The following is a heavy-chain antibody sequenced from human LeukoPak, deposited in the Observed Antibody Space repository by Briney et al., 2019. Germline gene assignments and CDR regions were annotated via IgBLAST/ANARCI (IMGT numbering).Heavy chain of an antibody. CDR2: IIPIFGTA. D-gene: IGHD2-2*01. CDR3: ARIRAPVPAAIGGWFDP. J-gene: IGHJ5*02. V-gene: IGHV1-69*05. CDR1: EATFSTYA. Sequence: GASVKVSCKASEATFSTYAISWVRQAPGQGLGWWRGIIPIFGTANYAQKFQGRVTITTDESTSTAYMELSSLRSEDTAVYYCARIRAPVPAAIGGWFDPWGQGTLVTVSS.